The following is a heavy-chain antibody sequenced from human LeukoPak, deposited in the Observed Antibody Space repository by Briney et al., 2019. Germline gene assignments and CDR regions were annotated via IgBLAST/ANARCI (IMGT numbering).Heavy chain of an antibody. Sequence: GGSLRLSCAASGFTFSSHEMNWVRQAPGKGLEWVSYISSSGSTIHYADSVKGRFTISRDNAKNSLYLQMNSLRAEDTAVYYCARVPRYDILTGYYDYWGQGTLVTVSS. CDR2: ISSSGSTI. CDR3: ARVPRYDILTGYYDY. D-gene: IGHD3-9*01. J-gene: IGHJ4*02. V-gene: IGHV3-48*03. CDR1: GFTFSSHE.